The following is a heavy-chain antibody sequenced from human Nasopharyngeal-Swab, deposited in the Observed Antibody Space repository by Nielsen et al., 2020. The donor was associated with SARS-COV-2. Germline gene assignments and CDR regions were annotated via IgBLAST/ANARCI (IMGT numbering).Heavy chain of an antibody. D-gene: IGHD3/OR15-3a*01. CDR3: AKGSDFWTGYSASASDY. J-gene: IGHJ4*02. Sequence: VRQAPGKGLEWVSIISDSGDSTYYADSVKGRFTISRDNSRNTLYLQLNSLRADDTAVYYCAKGSDFWTGYSASASDYWGQGTLVTVSS. V-gene: IGHV3-23*01. CDR2: ISDSGDST.